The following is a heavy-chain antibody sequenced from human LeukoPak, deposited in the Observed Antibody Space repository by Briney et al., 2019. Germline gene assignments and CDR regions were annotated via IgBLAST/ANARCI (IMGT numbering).Heavy chain of an antibody. CDR3: AGGRSSSWYSFLDH. J-gene: IGHJ4*02. V-gene: IGHV4-59*01. CDR2: IYYSGST. Sequence: SETLSLTCTVSGGSISTYYWSRIRQPPGKGLEWIGHIYYSGSTNYNPSLTSRVTMSVDTSKNQFSLRLSSVTAADTAVYYCAGGRSSSWYSFLDHWGQGTLVTVSS. D-gene: IGHD6-13*01. CDR1: GGSISTYY.